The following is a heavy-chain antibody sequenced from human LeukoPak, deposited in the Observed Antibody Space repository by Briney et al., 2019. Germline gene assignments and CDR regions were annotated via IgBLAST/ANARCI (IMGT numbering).Heavy chain of an antibody. Sequence: GGSLRLSCAASGFILNIYHMNWVRQAPGKGLEWVSFISSSSDDKYYADSVKGRFTISRDNAKNSLYLQMNSLRAEDTAVYYCARVDHFDYWGQGTLVTVSS. CDR1: GFILNIYH. V-gene: IGHV3-21*01. CDR2: ISSSSDDK. CDR3: ARVDHFDY. J-gene: IGHJ4*02.